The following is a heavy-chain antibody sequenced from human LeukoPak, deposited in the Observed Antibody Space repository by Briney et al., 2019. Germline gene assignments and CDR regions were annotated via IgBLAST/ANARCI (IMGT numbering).Heavy chain of an antibody. V-gene: IGHV3-7*01. CDR2: IKEDGSEI. D-gene: IGHD3-10*01. CDR1: AFTFSNYW. CDR3: ARDRGYTTFDY. Sequence: GGSLRLSCAASAFTFSNYWMSWVRQAPGKGLEWVANIKEDGSEINYVDSVKGRFTISRDNAKNSLYLQMNSLRVDDTAVYYCARDRGYTTFDYWGQGTLVTVSS. J-gene: IGHJ4*02.